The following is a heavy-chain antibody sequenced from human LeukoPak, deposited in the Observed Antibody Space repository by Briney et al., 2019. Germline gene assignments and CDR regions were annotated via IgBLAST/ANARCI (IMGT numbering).Heavy chain of an antibody. CDR1: GGSISSYY. J-gene: IGHJ4*02. D-gene: IGHD3-10*01. V-gene: IGHV4-59*01. CDR3: ARVDRGWFGELLFDY. CDR2: IYYSGST. Sequence: PSETLSLTCTVSGGSISSYYWSWIRQPPGKGPEWIGYIYYSGSTNYNPSLKSRVTISVDTSKNQFSLKLSSVTAADTAVYYCARVDRGWFGELLFDYWGQGTLVTVSS.